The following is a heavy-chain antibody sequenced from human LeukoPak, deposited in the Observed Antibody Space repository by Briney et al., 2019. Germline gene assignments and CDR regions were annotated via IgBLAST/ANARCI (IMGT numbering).Heavy chain of an antibody. CDR2: IKQDGSEK. J-gene: IGHJ4*02. CDR1: GFTFSSYW. D-gene: IGHD6-13*01. V-gene: IGHV3-7*01. CDR3: ARAFAAAAGTNFDY. Sequence: GGSLRLSCAASGFTFSSYWMSWVRQAPGKGLEWEANIKQDGSEKYYVDSVKGRFTISRDNAKNSLYLQMNSLRAEDTAVYYCARAFAAAAGTNFDYWGQGTLVTVSS.